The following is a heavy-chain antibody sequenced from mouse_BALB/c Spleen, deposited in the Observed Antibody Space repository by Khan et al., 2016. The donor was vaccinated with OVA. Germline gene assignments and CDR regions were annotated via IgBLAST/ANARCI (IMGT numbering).Heavy chain of an antibody. CDR1: GFSLTSYD. Sequence: QMQLEESGPGLVAPSQSLSITCTVSGFSLTSYDISWIRQPPGKGLEWLGVIWTGGGTNYNSAFMSRLSISKDHSKSQVFLKMNSLQSDDTAIYYCVRRGNYYGSFYWYFDVWGAGTTVTVSS. D-gene: IGHD1-1*01. CDR3: VRRGNYYGSFYWYFDV. V-gene: IGHV2-9-2*01. J-gene: IGHJ1*01. CDR2: IWTGGGT.